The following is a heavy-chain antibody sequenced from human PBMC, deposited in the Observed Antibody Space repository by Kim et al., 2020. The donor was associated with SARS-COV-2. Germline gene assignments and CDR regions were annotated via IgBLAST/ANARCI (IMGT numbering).Heavy chain of an antibody. CDR1: GFTFSSYA. CDR2: ISYDGSNK. Sequence: GGSLRLSCAASGFTFSSYAMHWVRQAPGKGLEWVAVISYDGSNKYYADSVKGRFTISRDNSKNTLYLQMNSLRAEDTAVYYCARDFGHGYSGWFDPWGQGTVVTVSS. V-gene: IGHV3-30*04. J-gene: IGHJ5*02. CDR3: ARDFGHGYSGWFDP. D-gene: IGHD2-15*01.